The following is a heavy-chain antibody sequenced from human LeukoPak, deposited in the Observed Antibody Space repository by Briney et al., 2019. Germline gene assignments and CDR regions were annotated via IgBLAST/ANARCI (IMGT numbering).Heavy chain of an antibody. Sequence: SETLSLTCTVSGGSISSYYWSWIRQPPGKGLEWIGYIYYSGSTNYNPSLKSRVTISVDTSKNQFSLKLSSVTAADTAVYYRARDREGGDTYGYYFDSWGRGTLVTVSS. CDR1: GGSISSYY. CDR2: IYYSGST. CDR3: ARDREGGDTYGYYFDS. J-gene: IGHJ4*02. V-gene: IGHV4-59*12. D-gene: IGHD5-18*01.